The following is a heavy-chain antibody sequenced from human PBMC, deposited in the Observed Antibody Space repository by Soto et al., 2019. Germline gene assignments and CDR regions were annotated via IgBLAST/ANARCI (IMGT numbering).Heavy chain of an antibody. Sequence: QVQLVESGGGVVQPGRSLRLSCAASGFTFSSYGMHWVRQAPGKGLEWVAVIWYDGSNKYYADSVKGRFTISRDNSKNTLYLQMNSLRAEDTAVYYCARDRTYYYGSGSRYGYGHYYYYYGMDVWGQGTTVTVSS. CDR2: IWYDGSNK. CDR1: GFTFSSYG. V-gene: IGHV3-33*01. CDR3: ARDRTYYYGSGSRYGYGHYYYYYGMDV. D-gene: IGHD3-10*01. J-gene: IGHJ6*02.